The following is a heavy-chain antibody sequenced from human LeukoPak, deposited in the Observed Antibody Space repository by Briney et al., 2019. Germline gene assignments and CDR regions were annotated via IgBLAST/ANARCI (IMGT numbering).Heavy chain of an antibody. CDR2: ISSSSSYI. CDR1: GFTFSGYS. CDR3: AREEVEYYYDSSAYFDY. Sequence: GGSLRLSCAASGFTFSGYSMNWVRQAPGKGLEWVSSISSSSSYIYYADSVKGRFTISRDNAKNSLYLQMNSLRAEDTAVYYCAREEVEYYYDSSAYFDYWGQGTLVTVSS. V-gene: IGHV3-21*01. J-gene: IGHJ4*02. D-gene: IGHD3-22*01.